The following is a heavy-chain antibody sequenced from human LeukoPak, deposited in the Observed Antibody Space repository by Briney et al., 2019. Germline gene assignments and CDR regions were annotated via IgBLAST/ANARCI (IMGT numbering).Heavy chain of an antibody. D-gene: IGHD6-19*01. J-gene: IGHJ6*02. CDR3: SLGRYSSGWYDYYYYGMDV. Sequence: SVMVSCKASGGTFSSYAISWVRQAPGQGLEWMGWIIPIFGTANYAQKFQGRVTITADESTSTAYMELSSLRSEDTAVYYCSLGRYSSGWYDYYYYGMDVWGQGTTVTVSS. CDR2: IIPIFGTA. V-gene: IGHV1-69*13. CDR1: GGTFSSYA.